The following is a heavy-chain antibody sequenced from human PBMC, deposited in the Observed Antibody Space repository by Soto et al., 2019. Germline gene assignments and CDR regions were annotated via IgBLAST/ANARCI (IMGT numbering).Heavy chain of an antibody. CDR2: IIPILGVA. V-gene: IGHV1-69*04. J-gene: IGHJ6*03. D-gene: IGHD6-6*01. CDR3: ARVRQLVGYFYYYLDV. Sequence: QVQLVQSGAEVKKPGSSVKVSCKASGDTFSNHTISWVRQAPGQGLEWMGRIIPILGVANYAQKFQGRVTMTTDTSMSTAYMELRGLRSDDTAVYYCARVRQLVGYFYYYLDVWGTGTTVTVSS. CDR1: GDTFSNHT.